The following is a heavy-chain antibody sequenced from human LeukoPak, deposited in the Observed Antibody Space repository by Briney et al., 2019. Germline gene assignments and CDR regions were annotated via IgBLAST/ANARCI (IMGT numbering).Heavy chain of an antibody. D-gene: IGHD5-18*01. CDR1: GGSFSGFY. Sequence: SETLSLTCAVYGGSFSGFYWNWIRQPPGKGLEWIGEIKYSGSTNYNPSLNSGVTISLDTSKNQFSLKLNSVTAADTAVYYCARHTGGDTADYYYMDVWGKGTTVTISS. CDR2: IKYSGST. CDR3: ARHTGGDTADYYYMDV. V-gene: IGHV4-34*01. J-gene: IGHJ6*03.